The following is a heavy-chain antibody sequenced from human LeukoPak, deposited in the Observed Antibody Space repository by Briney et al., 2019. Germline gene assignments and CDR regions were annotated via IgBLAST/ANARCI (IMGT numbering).Heavy chain of an antibody. CDR3: AATDYYGSGSDRTYYFDY. Sequence: GGSLRLSCAASGFTFSSYAMSWVRQAPGKGLEWVSGISSSGGSTYYADSVKGRFTISRDNAKNSLYLQMNSLRAEDTAVYYCAATDYYGSGSDRTYYFDYWGQGTLVTVSS. CDR2: ISSSGGST. CDR1: GFTFSSYA. J-gene: IGHJ4*02. D-gene: IGHD3-10*01. V-gene: IGHV3-23*01.